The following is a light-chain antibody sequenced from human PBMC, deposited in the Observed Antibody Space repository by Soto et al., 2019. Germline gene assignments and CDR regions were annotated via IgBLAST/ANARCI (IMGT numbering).Light chain of an antibody. Sequence: EIVLTQSPGTLSLSPGERATLSCRASQSVSSSYLAWYQQKPGQAPRLLIYGASRRATDIPDRFSGSGSGTDFSLTISRLEPEDFAVYYCQHYDSSPSWTFGQGTNVEI. CDR3: QHYDSSPSWT. CDR2: GAS. V-gene: IGKV3-20*01. J-gene: IGKJ1*01. CDR1: QSVSSSY.